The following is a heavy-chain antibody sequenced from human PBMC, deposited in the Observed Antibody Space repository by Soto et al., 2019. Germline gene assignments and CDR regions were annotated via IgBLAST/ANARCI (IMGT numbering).Heavy chain of an antibody. Sequence: EVQLVESGGGLVQPGGSLRLSCAASGFTFSSYAMSWVRQAPGKGLEWVSAISGSGGSTYYADSVKGRFTISRDNSKNTLYLQMNSLRAEDTAVYYCASSIAVAGIYYYYYYGMDVWGQGTTVTVSS. CDR2: ISGSGGST. J-gene: IGHJ6*02. CDR1: GFTFSSYA. CDR3: ASSIAVAGIYYYYYYGMDV. D-gene: IGHD6-19*01. V-gene: IGHV3-23*04.